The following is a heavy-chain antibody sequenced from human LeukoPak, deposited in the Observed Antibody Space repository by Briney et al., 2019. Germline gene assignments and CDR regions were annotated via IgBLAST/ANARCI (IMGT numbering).Heavy chain of an antibody. D-gene: IGHD3-22*01. CDR2: ISSSGSTI. J-gene: IGHJ4*02. V-gene: IGHV3-48*03. Sequence: PGGSLRLSCAASGFTFSSYEMNWVRQAPGKGLEWVSYISSSGSTIYYADSVKGRFTISRDNAKNSLHLQMNSLRVEDTAVYYCVRGGGRGDYNERYYFDYWGQGTLVTVSS. CDR3: VRGGGRGDYNERYYFDY. CDR1: GFTFSSYE.